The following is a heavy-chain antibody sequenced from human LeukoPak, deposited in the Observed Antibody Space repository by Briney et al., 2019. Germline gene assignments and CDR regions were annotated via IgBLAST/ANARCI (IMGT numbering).Heavy chain of an antibody. CDR2: IYYTGST. CDR3: ARGNSGSYYGFDY. J-gene: IGHJ4*02. D-gene: IGHD1-26*01. CDR1: GGSFSSYY. Sequence: PSETLSLTCTVSGGSFSSYYWSWIRQPPGKGLEWIGYIYYTGSTNYNPSLTSRVTISVDTSKNQFSLKLSSVTAADTAVYYCARGNSGSYYGFDYWGQGTLVTVSS. V-gene: IGHV4-59*01.